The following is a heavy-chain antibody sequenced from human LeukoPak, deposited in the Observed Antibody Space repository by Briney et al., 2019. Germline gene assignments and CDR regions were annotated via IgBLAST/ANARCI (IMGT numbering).Heavy chain of an antibody. J-gene: IGHJ6*02. V-gene: IGHV1-8*01. D-gene: IGHD3-9*01. CDR1: GYTFTSYD. Sequence: ASVKVSCKASGYTFTSYDINWVRQATGQGLEWMGWMNPNSGNTGYAQKFQGRVTMTRNTSISTAYMELSSLRSEDTAVYYCARGALRYFDWLFMVTGDGMDVWGQGTTVTVSS. CDR2: MNPNSGNT. CDR3: ARGALRYFDWLFMVTGDGMDV.